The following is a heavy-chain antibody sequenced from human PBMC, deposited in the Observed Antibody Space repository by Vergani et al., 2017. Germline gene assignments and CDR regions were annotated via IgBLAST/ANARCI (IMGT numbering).Heavy chain of an antibody. CDR2: IYTSGST. Sequence: QVQLQESGPGLVKPSQTLSLTCTVSGGSISSGSYYWSWIRQPAGKGLEWIGRIYTSGSTNYHPSLKSRVTISVDTSKNQFSLKLSSVTAADTAVYYCARDGRSSSSNYDYYGMDVWGQGTTVTVSS. CDR3: ARDGRSSSSNYDYYGMDV. J-gene: IGHJ6*02. D-gene: IGHD6-13*01. V-gene: IGHV4-61*02. CDR1: GGSISSGSYY.